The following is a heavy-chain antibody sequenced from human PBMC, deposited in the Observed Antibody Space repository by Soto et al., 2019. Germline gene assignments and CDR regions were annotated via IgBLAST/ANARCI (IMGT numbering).Heavy chain of an antibody. Sequence: QVQLVESGGGVVQPGRSLRLSCAASGFTFSSYAMHWVRQAPGKGLEWVAVISYDGSNKYYADSVKGRFTISRDNSKNTLYRQMNSLRAEDTAVYYCARDTLEGGLVVPAYWGQGTLVTVSS. CDR2: ISYDGSNK. J-gene: IGHJ4*02. CDR1: GFTFSSYA. CDR3: ARDTLEGGLVVPAY. V-gene: IGHV3-30-3*01. D-gene: IGHD2-21*01.